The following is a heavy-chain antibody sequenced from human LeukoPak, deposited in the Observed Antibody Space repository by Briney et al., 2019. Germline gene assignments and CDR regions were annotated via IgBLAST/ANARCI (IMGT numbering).Heavy chain of an antibody. Sequence: SETLSLTCTVSGGSISSYYWSWIRQPPGKGLEWIGYIYYSGSTNYNPSLKSRVTISVDTSKNQFSLKLSSVTAADTAVYYCARHGENDCVWGSYQPYYFDYWGQGTLVTVSS. D-gene: IGHD3-16*02. CDR1: GGSISSYY. CDR3: ARHGENDCVWGSYQPYYFDY. J-gene: IGHJ4*02. CDR2: IYYSGST. V-gene: IGHV4-59*08.